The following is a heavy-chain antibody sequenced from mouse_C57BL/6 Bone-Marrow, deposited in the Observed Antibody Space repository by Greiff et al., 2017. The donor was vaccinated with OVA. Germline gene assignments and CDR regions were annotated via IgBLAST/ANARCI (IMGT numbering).Heavy chain of an antibody. Sequence: EVQLVESGGDLVKPGGSLKLSCAASGFTFSSYGMSWVRQTPDKRLEWVATISSGGSYTYYPDSVKGRFTISRDNAKNTLYLQMSSLKSEDTAMYYCARLRYGNYYFDYWGQGTTLTVSS. CDR1: GFTFSSYG. J-gene: IGHJ2*01. V-gene: IGHV5-6*01. D-gene: IGHD2-1*01. CDR3: ARLRYGNYYFDY. CDR2: ISSGGSYT.